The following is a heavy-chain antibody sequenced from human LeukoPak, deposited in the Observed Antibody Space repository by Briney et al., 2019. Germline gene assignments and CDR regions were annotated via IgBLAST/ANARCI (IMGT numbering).Heavy chain of an antibody. D-gene: IGHD6-13*01. CDR3: ASSSSWPDYYYYGMDV. CDR2: INHSGST. V-gene: IGHV4-34*01. Sequence: PSETLSLTCAVYGGSFSGYYWSRIRQPPGKGLEWIGEINHSGSTNYNPSLKSRVTISVDTSKNQFSLKLSSVTAADTAVNYCASSSSWPDYYYYGMDVWGQGTTVTVSS. CDR1: GGSFSGYY. J-gene: IGHJ6*02.